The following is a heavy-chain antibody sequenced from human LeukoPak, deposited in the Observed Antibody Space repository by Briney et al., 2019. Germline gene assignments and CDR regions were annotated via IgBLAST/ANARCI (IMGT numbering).Heavy chain of an antibody. J-gene: IGHJ4*02. D-gene: IGHD3-16*01. CDR1: GGSVTSYY. CDR2: IYYTGST. CDR3: ARVKYYYVYDY. V-gene: IGHV4-59*08. Sequence: SETLSLTCTVSGGSVTSYYWSWIRQPPGKGLEWIGYIYYTGSTNYNPSLKSRVTISVDTSKNQFSLKLSSVTAADTAVYYCARVKYYYVYDYWGQGTLVTVSS.